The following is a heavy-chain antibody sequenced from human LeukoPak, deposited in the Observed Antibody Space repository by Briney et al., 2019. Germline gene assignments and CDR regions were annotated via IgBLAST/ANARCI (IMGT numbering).Heavy chain of an antibody. D-gene: IGHD1-26*01. CDR1: GNSFTSYW. V-gene: IGHV5-51*01. Sequence: GESLKISCKGSGNSFTSYWIGWVRQMPGKGLEWMGIIYPGDSDITYSPSFQGQVTISADKSITTAYLQWSSLKASDTAMYYCARSLGSSYYFDYWGQGTLVTVSS. CDR3: ARSLGSSYYFDY. CDR2: IYPGDSDI. J-gene: IGHJ4*02.